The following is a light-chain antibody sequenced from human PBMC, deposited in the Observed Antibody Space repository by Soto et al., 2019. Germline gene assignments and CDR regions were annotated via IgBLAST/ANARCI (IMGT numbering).Light chain of an antibody. V-gene: IGKV3-11*01. Sequence: EIVLTQSPATRSLSPVGIATLSFRASQSVSSYLAWYQQKPGQAPRLLIYDASNRATGIPARFSGSGSGTDFTLTINSLEPEDFAVYYCQQRSNWPITFGQGTRLEIK. CDR3: QQRSNWPIT. CDR1: QSVSSY. J-gene: IGKJ5*01. CDR2: DAS.